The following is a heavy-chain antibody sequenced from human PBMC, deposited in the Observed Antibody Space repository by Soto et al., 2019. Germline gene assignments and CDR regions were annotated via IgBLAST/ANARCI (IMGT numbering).Heavy chain of an antibody. Sequence: PSETLSLTCAVYGGSFSGDYWSWIRQPPGKVLEWIGEINHSGSTNYNPSLKSRVTISVDTSKNQFSLKLSSVTAADTAVYYCGRQDRVVAEGRWFDPWGQGTLVNVSS. J-gene: IGHJ5*02. CDR2: INHSGST. CDR1: GGSFSGDY. CDR3: GRQDRVVAEGRWFDP. V-gene: IGHV4-34*01. D-gene: IGHD2-15*01.